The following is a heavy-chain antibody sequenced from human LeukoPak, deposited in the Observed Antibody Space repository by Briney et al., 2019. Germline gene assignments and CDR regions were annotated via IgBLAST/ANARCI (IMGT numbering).Heavy chain of an antibody. CDR2: IYYTGGL. CDR3: ARLPVAGPHDAFDI. J-gene: IGHJ3*02. V-gene: IGHV4-59*08. Sequence: PSETLSLTCTVSGGSISGYYWGWIRQPPGEGLELIGYIYYTGGLNYNPSLMSRVTISVELSKNQFSLRLSSVTAADTAVYYCARLPVAGPHDAFDIWGQGTMVTVSS. CDR1: GGSISGYY. D-gene: IGHD6-19*01.